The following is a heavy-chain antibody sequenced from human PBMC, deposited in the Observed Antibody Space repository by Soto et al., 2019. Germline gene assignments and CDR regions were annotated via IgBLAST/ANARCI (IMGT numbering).Heavy chain of an antibody. CDR1: GYTFTSYG. Sequence: ASVKVSCKASGYTFTSYGISWVRQAPGQGLEWMGWISAYNGNTNYAQKLQGRVTMTTDTSTSTAYMELRSLRSDDTAVYYCASSYDFWIGYYGGISRDAFDIWGQGTMVTVSS. V-gene: IGHV1-18*01. D-gene: IGHD3-3*01. CDR2: ISAYNGNT. J-gene: IGHJ3*02. CDR3: ASSYDFWIGYYGGISRDAFDI.